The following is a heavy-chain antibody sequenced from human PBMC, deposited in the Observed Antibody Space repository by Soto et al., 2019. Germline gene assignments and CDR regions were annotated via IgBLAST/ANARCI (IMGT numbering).Heavy chain of an antibody. J-gene: IGHJ4*02. Sequence: GGSLRLSCAASGFTFDDYAMHWVRQAPGKGLEWVSGISWNSGSIGYADSVKGRFTISRDNAKNSLYLQMNSLRAEDTALYYWAKGGGPLYGSGSYNDYWGQGTLVTVSS. V-gene: IGHV3-9*01. CDR3: AKGGGPLYGSGSYNDY. CDR1: GFTFDDYA. D-gene: IGHD3-10*01. CDR2: ISWNSGSI.